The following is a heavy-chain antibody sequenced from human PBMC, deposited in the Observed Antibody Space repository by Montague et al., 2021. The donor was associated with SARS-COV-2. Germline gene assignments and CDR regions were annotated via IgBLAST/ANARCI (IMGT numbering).Heavy chain of an antibody. V-gene: IGHV4-34*01. Sequence: SETLSLTCAVYGGSFSGYYWSWIRQPPGKGLEWIGEINHSGSTNYNPSLKSRVTISVDTSKNQFSLKLSSVTAADTAVYYCARGSRQWLVRPPHYYYFDYWGLGTLVTVSS. CDR2: INHSGST. CDR1: GGSFSGYY. CDR3: ARGSRQWLVRPPHYYYFDY. J-gene: IGHJ4*02. D-gene: IGHD6-19*01.